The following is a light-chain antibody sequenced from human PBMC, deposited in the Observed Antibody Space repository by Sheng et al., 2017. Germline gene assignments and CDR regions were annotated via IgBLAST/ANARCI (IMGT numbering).Light chain of an antibody. CDR3: QQYVNYIS. CDR1: QGISNY. CDR2: KTS. V-gene: IGKV1-16*01. Sequence: DIHMTQSPSSLSASVGDRVTITCRASQGISNYLAWFQQKPGKAPQLLIYKTSNLESGVPSRFSGSGFGTEFTLTISSLQPDDFATYYCQQYVNYISFGQGTKVEIK. J-gene: IGKJ1*01.